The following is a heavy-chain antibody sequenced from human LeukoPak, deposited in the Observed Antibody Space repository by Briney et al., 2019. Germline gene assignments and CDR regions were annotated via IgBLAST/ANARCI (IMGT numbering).Heavy chain of an antibody. CDR2: IYSSGST. CDR3: ARLEPYDFLDP. CDR1: GGSISGYY. V-gene: IGHV4-4*09. Sequence: SETLSLTCTVSGGSISGYYWTWIRQPPGKGLEWIGYIYSSGSTNYNPSLKSRVTISVDTSKNQFSLKLSSVTAADTAVYYCARLEPYDFLDPWGQGTLVTVSS. D-gene: IGHD3-3*01. J-gene: IGHJ5*02.